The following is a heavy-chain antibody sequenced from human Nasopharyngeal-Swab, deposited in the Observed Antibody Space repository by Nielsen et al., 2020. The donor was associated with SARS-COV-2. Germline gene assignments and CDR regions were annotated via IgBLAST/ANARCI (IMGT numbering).Heavy chain of an antibody. CDR3: ARDAIVVVPAATYYYYGMDV. D-gene: IGHD2-2*01. CDR1: GFTFSDYY. V-gene: IGHV3-11*04. Sequence: GESLKISCAASGFTFSDYYMSWIRQAQGKGLEWVSYISSSGSTIYYADSVKGRFTISRDNAKNSLYLQMNSLRAEDTAVYYCARDAIVVVPAATYYYYGMDVWGQGTTVTVSS. CDR2: ISSSGSTI. J-gene: IGHJ6*02.